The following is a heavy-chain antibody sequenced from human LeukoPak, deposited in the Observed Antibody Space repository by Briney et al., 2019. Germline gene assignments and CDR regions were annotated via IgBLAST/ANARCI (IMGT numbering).Heavy chain of an antibody. CDR3: AREILWSGYYSSHFDY. CDR1: GGSICSYY. D-gene: IGHD3-3*01. V-gene: IGHV4-59*01. J-gene: IGHJ4*02. CDR2: IYYGGST. Sequence: SETLSLTCTVSGGSICSYYWSWIRQPPGKGLEWIGYIYYGGSTNYKPSLKSRVTISVDTSKNQFSLKLSSVTTADTAVYYCAREILWSGYYSSHFDYWGQGTLVTVSS.